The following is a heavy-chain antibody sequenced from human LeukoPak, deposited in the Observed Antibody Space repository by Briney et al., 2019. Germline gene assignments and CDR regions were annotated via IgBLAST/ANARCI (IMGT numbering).Heavy chain of an antibody. D-gene: IGHD5-12*01. CDR2: ISSSSSYI. V-gene: IGHV3-21*01. Sequence: GGSLRLSCAASGFTFSSYSMNWVRQAPGKGLEWVSSISSSSSYIYYADSVKGRFTISRDNAKNSLYLQMNSLRAEDTAVYYCARDSGYDSHPFDYWGQGTLVTVSS. CDR3: ARDSGYDSHPFDY. J-gene: IGHJ4*02. CDR1: GFTFSSYS.